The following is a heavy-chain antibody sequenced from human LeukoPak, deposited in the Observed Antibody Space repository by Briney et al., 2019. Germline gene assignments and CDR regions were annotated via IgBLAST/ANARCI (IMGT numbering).Heavy chain of an antibody. Sequence: PGRSLRLSCAASGFTFSNYAMHWVRQAPGKGLEWVAVISYDGSNKYYADSVKGRFTIPRDNSKNTLYLQMNSLRAEDTAVYYCATGTVSADYGGRGTLVTVS. CDR2: ISYDGSNK. CDR1: GFTFSNYA. V-gene: IGHV3-30-3*01. J-gene: IGHJ4*02. CDR3: ATGTVSADY.